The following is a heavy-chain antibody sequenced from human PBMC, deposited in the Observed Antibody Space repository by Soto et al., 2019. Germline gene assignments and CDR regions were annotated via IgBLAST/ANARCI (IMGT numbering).Heavy chain of an antibody. V-gene: IGHV1-69*01. CDR2: IIPILRTR. D-gene: IGHD5-12*01. CDR1: GGTFNSNA. CDR3: AKARAYSVTEPALFDEMDV. Sequence: QVQLVQSGAEVKTLGSSLKVSCKASGGTFNSNALSWVRQAPGQGLEWMGAIIPILRTRKYAQKFQDRVTFRADESTDTAYMELTSRRSEDTAVYYCAKARAYSVTEPALFDEMDVWGQGTTVSVSS. J-gene: IGHJ6*02.